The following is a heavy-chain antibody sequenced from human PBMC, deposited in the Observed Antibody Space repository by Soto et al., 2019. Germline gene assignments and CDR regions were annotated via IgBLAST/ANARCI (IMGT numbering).Heavy chain of an antibody. V-gene: IGHV1-69*06. CDR1: GGTFSSYA. J-gene: IGHJ6*02. CDR2: IIPIFGTA. Sequence: QVQLVQSGAEVKKPGSSVKVSCKASGGTFSSYAISWVRQAPGQGLEWMGGIIPIFGTANYAQKFQGRVTITAAKSTSTAYMELSSLRSEDTAVYYCAREGIAALDSIYGMDVWGQVTTVTVSS. D-gene: IGHD6-6*01. CDR3: AREGIAALDSIYGMDV.